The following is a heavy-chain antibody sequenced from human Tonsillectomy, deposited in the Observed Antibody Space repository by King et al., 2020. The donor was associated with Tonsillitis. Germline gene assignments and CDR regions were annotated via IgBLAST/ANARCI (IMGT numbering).Heavy chain of an antibody. CDR3: ARDASTIFWDWLLGGSYYFDY. J-gene: IGHJ4*02. CDR2: ISYVGSNK. CDR1: GFTFSSYA. Sequence: QLVQSGGGVVQPGRSLRLSCAASGFTFSSYAMHWVRQAPGKGLEWVAAISYVGSNKYYADSVKGRFTISRDNSKNTLYLQMNSLRAEDTAVYYCARDASTIFWDWLLGGSYYFDYWGQGTLVTVSS. D-gene: IGHD3/OR15-3a*01. V-gene: IGHV3-30-3*01.